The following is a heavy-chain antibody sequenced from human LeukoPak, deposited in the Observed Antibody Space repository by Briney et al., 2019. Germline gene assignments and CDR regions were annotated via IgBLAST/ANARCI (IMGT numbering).Heavy chain of an antibody. CDR1: GFTFSSYA. CDR2: ITGSGGTT. CDR3: GKEMSGEF. J-gene: IGHJ4*02. D-gene: IGHD3-10*01. Sequence: GVSLRLSCAASGFTFSSYAMSCVRQAPGKGLEWVSGITGSGGTTYYADFVKGRFTISRDNSENTVYLQMNTLRDEDTAIYYCGKEMSGEFWGQGALVTVSS. V-gene: IGHV3-23*01.